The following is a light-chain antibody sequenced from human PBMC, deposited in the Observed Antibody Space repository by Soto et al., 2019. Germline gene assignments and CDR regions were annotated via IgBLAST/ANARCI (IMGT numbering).Light chain of an antibody. CDR1: QGIRNF. CDR3: QKYSSVPV. Sequence: DIQMTQSPTSLSASVGDRVTITCRASQGIRNFVAWYQQKPGKAPKLLIYAASTLQSGVPARFSGSGSGTVVPLTINSLQPEYVATYSCQKYSSVPVFGPGTKVEIK. CDR2: AAS. V-gene: IGKV1-27*01. J-gene: IGKJ3*01.